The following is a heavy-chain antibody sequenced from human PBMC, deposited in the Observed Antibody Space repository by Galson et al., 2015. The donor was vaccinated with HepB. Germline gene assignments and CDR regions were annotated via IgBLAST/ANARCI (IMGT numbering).Heavy chain of an antibody. CDR2: IYYSGST. CDR1: GGSISSGGYY. D-gene: IGHD5-24*01. J-gene: IGHJ4*02. CDR3: ARVSGWLQFHPLGFDY. Sequence: TLSLTCTVSGGSISSGGYYWSWIRQHPGKGLEWIGYIYYSGSTYYNPSLKSRVTISVDTSKNQFSLKLSSVTAADTAVYYCARVSGWLQFHPLGFDYWGQGTLVTVSS. V-gene: IGHV4-31*03.